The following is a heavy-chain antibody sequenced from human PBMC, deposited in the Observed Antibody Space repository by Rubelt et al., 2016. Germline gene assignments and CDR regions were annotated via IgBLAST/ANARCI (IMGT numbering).Heavy chain of an antibody. D-gene: IGHD3-22*01. CDR2: INPNSGGT. CDR1: GYTFTGYY. V-gene: IGHV1-2*02. CDR3: ARFAIGGHSSGYLFDY. Sequence: QVQLVQSGAEVKKPGASVKVSCKASGYTFTGYYMHWVRQAPGQGLEWRGWINPNSGGTNYAQKFHGRVTMTRDTSISTAYMELGRPRSDDTAVYYCARFAIGGHSSGYLFDYWGQGTLVTVSS. J-gene: IGHJ4*02.